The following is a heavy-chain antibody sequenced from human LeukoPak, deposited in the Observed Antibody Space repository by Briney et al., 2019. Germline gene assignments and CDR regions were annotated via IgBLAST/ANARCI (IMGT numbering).Heavy chain of an antibody. CDR3: AKEDIVVVVAATIGAFDI. V-gene: IGHV3-30*02. D-gene: IGHD2-15*01. Sequence: GGSLRLSCAASGFTFSSYGMHWVRQAPGKGLEWVAVIWYDGSNKYYADSVKGRFTISRDNSKNTLYLQMNSLRAEDTAVYYCAKEDIVVVVAATIGAFDIWGQGTMVTVSS. CDR2: IWYDGSNK. J-gene: IGHJ3*02. CDR1: GFTFSSYG.